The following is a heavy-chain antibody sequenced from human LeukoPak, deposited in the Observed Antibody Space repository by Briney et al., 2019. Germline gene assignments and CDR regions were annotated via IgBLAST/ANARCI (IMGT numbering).Heavy chain of an antibody. J-gene: IGHJ5*02. CDR1: GGSFSGYY. D-gene: IGHD3-3*01. CDR3: ARIGRYYDFWSGANWFDP. V-gene: IGHV4-34*01. CDR2: INHSEST. Sequence: PSETLSLTCAVYGGSFSGYYWSWIRQPPGKGLEWIGEINHSESTNYNPSLKSRVTISVDTSKNQFSLKLSSVTAADTAVYYCARIGRYYDFWSGANWFDPWGQGTLVTVSS.